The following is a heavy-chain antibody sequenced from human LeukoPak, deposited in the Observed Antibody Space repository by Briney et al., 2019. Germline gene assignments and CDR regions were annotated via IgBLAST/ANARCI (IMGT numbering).Heavy chain of an antibody. V-gene: IGHV3-7*01. CDR3: ARDSVIYGY. CDR1: GFTFSSYG. Sequence: GGSLRLSCAASGFTFSSYGMHWVRQAPGKGLEGVANIKQDGSEKNYVDSVKGRFTISRDNAKNSLSLQMNSLRAEDTAVYYCARDSVIYGYWGQGTLVTVSS. J-gene: IGHJ4*02. CDR2: IKQDGSEK. D-gene: IGHD3/OR15-3a*01.